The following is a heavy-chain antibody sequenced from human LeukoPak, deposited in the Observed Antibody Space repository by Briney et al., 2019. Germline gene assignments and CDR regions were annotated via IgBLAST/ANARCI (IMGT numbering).Heavy chain of an antibody. J-gene: IGHJ5*02. D-gene: IGHD3-22*01. V-gene: IGHV1-8*03. CDR3: ARMYYYDNSGDDNWFDP. CDR1: GYSFTNYD. CDR2: LNPNTGNT. Sequence: ASVQVSCKASGYSFTNYDINWVRQATGQGLEWMGRLNPNTGNTGYAQKFQGRVTITRNTSISTAYLELSSLRSEDTAIYYCARMYYYDNSGDDNWFDPWGQGTLVTVSS.